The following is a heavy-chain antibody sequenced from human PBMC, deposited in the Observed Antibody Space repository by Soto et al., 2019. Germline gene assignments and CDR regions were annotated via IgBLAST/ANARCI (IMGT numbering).Heavy chain of an antibody. CDR2: IIPIFGTA. Sequence: ASVKVSCRAAGRTFSSYAISWVRQAPGQWLEWMGGIIPIFGTANYAQKFQGRVTITADESTSTAYMELSSLRSEDTAVYYCARKYYYDSSGYVNWFDPWGQGTLVTVSS. J-gene: IGHJ5*02. V-gene: IGHV1-69*13. CDR1: GRTFSSYA. CDR3: ARKYYYDSSGYVNWFDP. D-gene: IGHD3-22*01.